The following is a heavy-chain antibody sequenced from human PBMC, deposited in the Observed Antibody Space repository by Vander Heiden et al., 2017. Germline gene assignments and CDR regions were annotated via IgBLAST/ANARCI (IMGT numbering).Heavy chain of an antibody. CDR2: IYYRGSP. CDR1: GGSISSSSYY. J-gene: IGHJ6*02. CDR3: ARHTQPYDFHNYGMDV. D-gene: IGHD3-3*01. V-gene: IGHV4-39*01. Sequence: QLQLQESGPGLVKPSETLSLTCTVSGGSISSSSYYWGWIRQPPGKGLECIGSIYYRGSPYYTPSLKSRVTISVDTSKNQFSLKLSSVTAADTAVYYCARHTQPYDFHNYGMDVWGQGTTVTVSS.